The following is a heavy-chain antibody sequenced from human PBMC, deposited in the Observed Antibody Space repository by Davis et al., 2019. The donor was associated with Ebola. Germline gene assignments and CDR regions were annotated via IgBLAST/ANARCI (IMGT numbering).Heavy chain of an antibody. CDR1: GYTFSSYG. D-gene: IGHD2-15*01. CDR3: ARALPSGVVVVAATDNWFDP. J-gene: IGHJ5*02. V-gene: IGHV1-18*01. CDR2: INGYNGNT. Sequence: AASVKVSCKTSGYTFSSYGISWVRQAPGQGLEWMGWINGYNGNTNYAQKLQGRVTMTTDTSTSTAYMELRSLRSDDTAVYYCARALPSGVVVVAATDNWFDPWGQGTLVTVSS.